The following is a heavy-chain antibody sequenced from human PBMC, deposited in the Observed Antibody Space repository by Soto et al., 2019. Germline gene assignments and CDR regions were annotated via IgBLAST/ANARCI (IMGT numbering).Heavy chain of an antibody. V-gene: IGHV3-48*02. Sequence: EVQLVESGEGLVQPGGSLRLSCAASGFTFSLYSMSWVRQAPGKGLEWVSYISRSSTGIHYEDYGKGRFTISRDDATNSMHLQMNSLRDGDTAVYYCARAVTWGLDVWGQGTTVSISS. CDR3: ARAVTWGLDV. CDR2: ISRSSTGI. J-gene: IGHJ6*02. D-gene: IGHD3-10*01. CDR1: GFTFSLYS.